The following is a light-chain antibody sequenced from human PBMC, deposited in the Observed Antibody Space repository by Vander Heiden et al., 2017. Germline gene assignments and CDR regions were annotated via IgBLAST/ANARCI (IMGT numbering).Light chain of an antibody. J-gene: IGKJ1*01. CDR2: AAS. Sequence: AIRLTQSPSSLPASTGDRVTITSRASQGISSYLAWYQQKPGKAPKLLIYAASTLQSAVPSSFSGTGSGTDFTLTIRCLQSEDFSTYYCHENNSYARAFGQGTKVEIK. V-gene: IGKV1-8*01. CDR1: QGISSY. CDR3: HENNSYARA.